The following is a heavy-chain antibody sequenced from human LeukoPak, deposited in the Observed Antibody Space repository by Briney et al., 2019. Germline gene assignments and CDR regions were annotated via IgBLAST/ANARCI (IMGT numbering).Heavy chain of an antibody. D-gene: IGHD4-11*01. J-gene: IGHJ6*03. V-gene: IGHV4-4*07. CDR3: ARDRVTTSSWPRVEYYYMDV. CDR1: GGSISSYY. CDR2: IYTSGST. Sequence: PSETLSLTCTVSGGSISSYYWSWIRQPAGKGLEWIGRIYTSGSTNYNPSLKSRVTMSVDTSKNQFSLKLSSVTAADTAVYYCARDRVTTSSWPRVEYYYMDVWGKGTTVTISS.